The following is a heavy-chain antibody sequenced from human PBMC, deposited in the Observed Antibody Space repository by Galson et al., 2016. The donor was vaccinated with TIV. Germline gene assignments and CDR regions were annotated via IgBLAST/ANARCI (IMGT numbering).Heavy chain of an antibody. CDR2: IDTDGTTK. D-gene: IGHD3-16*01. V-gene: IGHV3-74*01. CDR1: GISVNNDW. CDR3: VRDRLGWH. Sequence: SLRLSCAASGISVNNDWMHWVRQSPEKGLVWVARIDTDGTTKYYADSVKGRFSISRDNAKNTVYLQMNNLIADDTAVYYCVRDRLGWHWGQGTLVTVSS. J-gene: IGHJ1*01.